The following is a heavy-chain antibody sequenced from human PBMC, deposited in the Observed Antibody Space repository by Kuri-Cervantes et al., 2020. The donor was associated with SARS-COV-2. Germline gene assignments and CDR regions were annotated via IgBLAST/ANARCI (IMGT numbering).Heavy chain of an antibody. CDR2: MNPNSGNT. D-gene: IGHD5-24*01. CDR3: ARDHKGVEMATMGHYYYYGMDD. J-gene: IGHJ6*02. V-gene: IGHV1-8*01. Sequence: ASVKVSCKAAGDTFTSYDINWVRHATGQGLEWRGWMNPNSGNTDYAQKFQGRVTMTRNTSISTAYMELSSLRSEDTAVYYCARDHKGVEMATMGHYYYYGMDDWGQGTTVTVSS. CDR1: GDTFTSYD.